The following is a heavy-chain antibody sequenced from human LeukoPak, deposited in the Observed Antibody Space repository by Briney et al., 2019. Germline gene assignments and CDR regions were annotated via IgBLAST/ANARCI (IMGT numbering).Heavy chain of an antibody. J-gene: IGHJ4*02. D-gene: IGHD2-15*01. CDR1: GFTFSSHW. V-gene: IGHV3-74*01. CDR3: ARVVATVHYFDN. Sequence: GGSLRLSCTASGFTFSSHWMHWVRQAPGKGLVWVSRIESDGSSTSYADSVKGRFTISRDNAKSTLYLQMNSLRAKDTAVYYCARVVATVHYFDNWGQGTLVTVSS. CDR2: IESDGSST.